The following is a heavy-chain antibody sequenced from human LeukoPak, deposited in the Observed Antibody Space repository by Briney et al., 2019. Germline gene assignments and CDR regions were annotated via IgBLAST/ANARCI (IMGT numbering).Heavy chain of an antibody. J-gene: IGHJ4*02. V-gene: IGHV4-59*08. CDR3: ARVGLLHARVDY. Sequence: SETLSLTCTVSGGSISSYYWSWIRQPPGKGLEWIGYIYHSGSTHYNPSLKSRVTISVDTSKNQFSLKLSSVTAADTAVYYCARVGLLHARVDYWGQGTLVTVSS. CDR1: GGSISSYY. CDR2: IYHSGST. D-gene: IGHD3-22*01.